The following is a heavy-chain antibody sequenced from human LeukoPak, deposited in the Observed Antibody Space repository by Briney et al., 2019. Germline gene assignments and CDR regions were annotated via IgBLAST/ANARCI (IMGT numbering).Heavy chain of an antibody. CDR1: GYTFTGYY. CDR3: AKNYQLLSYNCFDP. V-gene: IGHV1-2*02. Sequence: ASVKVSCKASGYTFTGYYIHWVRQAPGQGLKWMGWINPNSGGTNYAQKFQGRVTMTRDTSISTAYMELSTLRSDDTAVYYCAKNYQLLSYNCFDPWGQGTLVTVSS. CDR2: INPNSGGT. D-gene: IGHD2-2*01. J-gene: IGHJ5*02.